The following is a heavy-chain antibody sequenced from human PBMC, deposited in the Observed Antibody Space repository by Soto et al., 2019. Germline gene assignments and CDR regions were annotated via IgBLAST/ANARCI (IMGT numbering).Heavy chain of an antibody. J-gene: IGHJ5*02. CDR1: GYTLIDYG. CDR3: ARDSALLWYGELFDP. V-gene: IGHV1-18*01. Sequence: ASVKVSCKTSGYTLIDYGISWVRQAPGQGLEYMGWISPSNGNTHHAQNVQGRLTMTTDTSSSTAYMELRGLRSDDTAAYYCARDSALLWYGELFDPWGQGTLVTVSS. D-gene: IGHD3-10*01. CDR2: ISPSNGNT.